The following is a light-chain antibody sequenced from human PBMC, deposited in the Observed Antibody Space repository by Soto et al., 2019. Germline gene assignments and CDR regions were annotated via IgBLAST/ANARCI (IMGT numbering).Light chain of an antibody. CDR1: QSVISN. V-gene: IGKV3-15*01. J-gene: IGKJ1*01. Sequence: EIVLAQSPCTLCLSPVEGATLSCRASQSVISNYLAWYQQRPGQAPRLLIYGSATRATGIPARFSGSGPGTEFTLTISSLQSEDSAVYYCQQYHSWPAFGQGTKVDIK. CDR3: QQYHSWPA. CDR2: GSA.